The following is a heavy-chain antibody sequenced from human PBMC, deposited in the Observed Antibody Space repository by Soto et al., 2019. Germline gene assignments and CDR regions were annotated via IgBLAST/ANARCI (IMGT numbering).Heavy chain of an antibody. CDR3: ARRNDFDI. CDR1: GFSISNHW. J-gene: IGHJ3*02. D-gene: IGHD1-1*01. Sequence: EVELVESGGGLVQPGGSLRLSCAASGFSISNHWMKWVRQAPWKGLEWVANIEGDASDERYVDSVKGRFIISRDNAKNSVYLQMNSLRTEDTAMYYCARRNDFDIWGQGTMIIVSS. V-gene: IGHV3-7*05. CDR2: IEGDASDE.